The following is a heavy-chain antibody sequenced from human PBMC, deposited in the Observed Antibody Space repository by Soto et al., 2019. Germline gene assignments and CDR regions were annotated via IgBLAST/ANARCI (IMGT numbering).Heavy chain of an antibody. J-gene: IGHJ6*02. CDR1: GGTFSNYA. V-gene: IGHV1-69*12. Sequence: QVQLVQSGAEVKNPGSSVKVSCKASGGTFSNYAISWVRQAPGQGLEWMGGIIPIFRTPNYAQKFQGRVTLTADESTSTAYMELSSLRSEDTAVYYCATMKGAYQYYYYGMDVWGQGTTVTVCS. CDR3: ATMKGAYQYYYYGMDV. CDR2: IIPIFRTP. D-gene: IGHD3-16*01.